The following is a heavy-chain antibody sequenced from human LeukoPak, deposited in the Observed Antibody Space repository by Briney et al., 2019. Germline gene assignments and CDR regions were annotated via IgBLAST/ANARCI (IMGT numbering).Heavy chain of an antibody. V-gene: IGHV3-48*04. J-gene: IGHJ4*02. CDR1: GFTFSSYS. CDR3: ASLWFGELVDY. Sequence: GGSLRLSCAASGFTFSSYSMNWVRQAPGKGLEWVSYISSISTIIYYADSVKGRFTISRDNAKNSLYLQMNSLRAEDTAVYYCASLWFGELVDYWGQGTLVTVSS. CDR2: ISSISTII. D-gene: IGHD3-10*01.